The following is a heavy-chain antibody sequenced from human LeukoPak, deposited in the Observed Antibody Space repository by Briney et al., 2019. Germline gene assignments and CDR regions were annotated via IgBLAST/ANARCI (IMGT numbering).Heavy chain of an antibody. V-gene: IGHV3-48*03. CDR2: ISGSGTTI. CDR1: GFTFSTYE. D-gene: IGHD3-22*01. J-gene: IGHJ4*02. Sequence: PGGSLRLSCAASGFTFSTYEMNWVRQVPGKGLEWVSYISGSGTTIYYADSVKGRFAISRDNTKNSMYLQMNSLRAEDTAVYYCVSAYEGHPDYWGEGTLVTVSS. CDR3: VSAYEGHPDY.